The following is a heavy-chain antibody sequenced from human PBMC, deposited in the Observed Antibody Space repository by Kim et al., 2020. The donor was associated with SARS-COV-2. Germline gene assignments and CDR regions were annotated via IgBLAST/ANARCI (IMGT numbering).Heavy chain of an antibody. CDR3: AREMGYRGHLSEYYYGMDV. V-gene: IGHV1-69*13. Sequence: SVKVSCKASGGTFSSYAISWVRQAPGQGLEWMGGIIPIFGTANYAQKFQGRVTITADESTSTAYMELSSLRSEDTAVYYCAREMGYRGHLSEYYYGMDVWGQGTTVTVSS. J-gene: IGHJ6*02. D-gene: IGHD5-12*01. CDR1: GGTFSSYA. CDR2: IIPIFGTA.